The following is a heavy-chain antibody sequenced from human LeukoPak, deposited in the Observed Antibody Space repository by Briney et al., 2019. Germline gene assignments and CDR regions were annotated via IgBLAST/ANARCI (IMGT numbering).Heavy chain of an antibody. Sequence: EASVRVSFKASGYTFTIYDIKWVRQATGQGGEWMGWMNPKRGNTGYAQKFQGRVTMTRNTSISTAYMELSSLRSEDTAVYYCARGKGRRAAAGSIWGRGTLVTVSS. J-gene: IGHJ4*02. CDR2: MNPKRGNT. CDR1: GYTFTIYD. CDR3: ARGKGRRAAAGSI. D-gene: IGHD6-13*01. V-gene: IGHV1-8*01.